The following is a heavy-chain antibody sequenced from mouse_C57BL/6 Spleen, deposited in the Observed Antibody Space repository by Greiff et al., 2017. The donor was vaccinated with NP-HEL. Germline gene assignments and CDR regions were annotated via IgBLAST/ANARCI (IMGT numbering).Heavy chain of an antibody. J-gene: IGHJ3*01. Sequence: EVKLVESGGGLVQPGGSLKLSCAASGFTFSDYYMYWVRQTPEKRLEWVAYISNGGGSTYYPDTVKGRFTISRDNAKNTLYLQMSRLKSEDTAMYYCARRGDYYDSPFAYWGQGTLVTVSA. CDR3: ARRGDYYDSPFAY. V-gene: IGHV5-12*01. D-gene: IGHD2-4*01. CDR1: GFTFSDYY. CDR2: ISNGGGST.